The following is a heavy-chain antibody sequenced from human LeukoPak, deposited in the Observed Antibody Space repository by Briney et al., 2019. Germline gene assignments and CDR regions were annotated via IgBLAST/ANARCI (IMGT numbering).Heavy chain of an antibody. J-gene: IGHJ6*02. D-gene: IGHD3-22*01. CDR3: ARGGTHYYDSSGYELLGYYGMDV. Sequence: ASVKVSCKASGGTFISYAISWVRQAPGQGLEWMGWISAYNGNTNYAQKLQGRVTMTTDTSTSTAYMELRSLRSDDTAVYYCARGGTHYYDSSGYELLGYYGMDVWGQGTTVTVSS. CDR2: ISAYNGNT. V-gene: IGHV1-18*01. CDR1: GGTFISYA.